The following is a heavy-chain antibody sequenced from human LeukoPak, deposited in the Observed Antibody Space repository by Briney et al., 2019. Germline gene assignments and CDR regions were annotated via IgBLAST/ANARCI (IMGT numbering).Heavy chain of an antibody. J-gene: IGHJ3*02. CDR3: ASIVATITGAFDI. CDR1: GGSISSSSYY. CDR2: MYYSGST. D-gene: IGHD5-12*01. V-gene: IGHV4-39*01. Sequence: SETLSLTCTVSGGSISSSSYYWGWIRQPPGKGLEWIGSMYYSGSTYHNPSLKSRVTISVDTSKNQFSLKLNSVTAADTAVYYCASIVATITGAFDIWGQGTMVTVSS.